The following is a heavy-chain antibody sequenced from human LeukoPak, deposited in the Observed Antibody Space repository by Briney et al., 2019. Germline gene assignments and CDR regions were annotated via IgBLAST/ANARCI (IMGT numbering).Heavy chain of an antibody. V-gene: IGHV4-39*07. D-gene: IGHD2-15*01. CDR3: ARAKVVVDY. J-gene: IGHJ4*02. CDR1: GGSISSSSYY. Sequence: SETLSLTCTVSGGSISSSSYYWGWIRQSPGKGLEWIGSIYYSVNTYYKPSLKSRVTISVDTSKNQFSLKLSSVTAADTAVYYCARAKVVVDYWGQGTLVTVSS. CDR2: IYYSVNT.